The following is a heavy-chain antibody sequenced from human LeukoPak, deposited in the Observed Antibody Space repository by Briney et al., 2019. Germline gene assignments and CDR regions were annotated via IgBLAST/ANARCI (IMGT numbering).Heavy chain of an antibody. CDR3: ARDRSSYEYYFDY. V-gene: IGHV3-21*01. CDR2: ISSGNSYI. D-gene: IGHD5-12*01. J-gene: IGHJ4*02. CDR1: GFTFSSYT. Sequence: PGGSLRLSCAASGFTFSSYTMNWVRQAPGKGLEWVSSISSGNSYINYADSVKGRFTISRDNAKNSLYLLLNSLRAEDTAVYYCARDRSSYEYYFDYWGQGTLVTVSS.